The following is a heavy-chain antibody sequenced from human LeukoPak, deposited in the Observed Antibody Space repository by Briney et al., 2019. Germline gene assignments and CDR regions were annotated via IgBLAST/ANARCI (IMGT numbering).Heavy chain of an antibody. CDR1: GGTFSSYA. Sequence: SVKVSCKASGGTFSSYAISWVRLAPGQGLEWMGRIIPILNIANYAQKFQGRVTIVADESTGTAYMELSSLRSEDTAAYYCARDNPPFCNGGTCYSYWGQGTLVTVSS. CDR2: IIPILNIA. D-gene: IGHD2-15*01. CDR3: ARDNPPFCNGGTCYSY. V-gene: IGHV1-69*04. J-gene: IGHJ4*02.